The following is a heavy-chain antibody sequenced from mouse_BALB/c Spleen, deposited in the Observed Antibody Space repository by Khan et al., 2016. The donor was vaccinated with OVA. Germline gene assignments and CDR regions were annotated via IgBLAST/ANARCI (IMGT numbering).Heavy chain of an antibody. V-gene: IGHV1S132*01. CDR2: IYPGTDNT. Sequence: QMQLEESGAELVRPGASVKLSCKTSGYIFTSYWIHWVKQRSGQGLEWLARIYPGTDNTYYNEKLKDKATLTAAKYSSTAYMQLSSMNSEASAVYFYAREEALYYFDYWGQGTTLTVSS. J-gene: IGHJ2*01. D-gene: IGHD3-2*02. CDR3: AREEALYYFDY. CDR1: GYIFTSYW.